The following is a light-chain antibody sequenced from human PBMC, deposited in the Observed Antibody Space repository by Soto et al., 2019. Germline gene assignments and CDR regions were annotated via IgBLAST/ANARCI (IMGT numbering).Light chain of an antibody. CDR2: RAS. CDR3: QQYSTWPPRYT. Sequence: ETVMTQSPATLSVPPGGRATLSCRASQSVSSYLAWYQQRPGQPPRLLIYRASTRATGIPARFSGSGSGTEFSLTISSLQSEDFAVYYCQQYSTWPPRYTFGQGTKLEI. CDR1: QSVSSY. V-gene: IGKV3-15*01. J-gene: IGKJ2*01.